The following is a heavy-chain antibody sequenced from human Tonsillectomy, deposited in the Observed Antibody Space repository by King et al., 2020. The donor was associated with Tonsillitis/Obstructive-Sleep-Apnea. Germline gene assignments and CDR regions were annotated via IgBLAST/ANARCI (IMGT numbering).Heavy chain of an antibody. V-gene: IGHV1-2*06. D-gene: IGHD2-2*01. CDR2: INPNSGGT. Sequence: QLVQSGAEVKKPGASVKVSCKASGYTFTGYYMHWVRQAPGQGLEWMGRINPNSGGTNYAQKFQGRVTMTRDTSISTAYMELSRLRSDDTAVYYCAGGGGEVVPAATIDYWGQGTLVTVSS. J-gene: IGHJ4*02. CDR3: AGGGGEVVPAATIDY. CDR1: GYTFTGYY.